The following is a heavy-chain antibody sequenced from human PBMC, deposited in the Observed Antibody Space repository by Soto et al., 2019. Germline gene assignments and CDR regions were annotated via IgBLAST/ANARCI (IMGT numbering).Heavy chain of an antibody. CDR2: ISYDGSNK. V-gene: IGHV3-30-3*01. J-gene: IGHJ2*01. Sequence: QVQLVESGGGVVQPGRSLRLSCAASGFTFSSYAMHWVRQAPGKGLEWVAVISYDGSNKYYADSVKGRFTISRDNSKNTRYLQMNSLRAEDTAVYYGARDGGRDGCNWVYWYFDLWGRGTLVTVSS. CDR3: ARDGGRDGCNWVYWYFDL. D-gene: IGHD2-15*01. CDR1: GFTFSSYA.